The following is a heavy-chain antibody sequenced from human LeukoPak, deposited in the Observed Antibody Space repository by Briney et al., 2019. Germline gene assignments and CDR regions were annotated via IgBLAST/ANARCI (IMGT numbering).Heavy chain of an antibody. CDR3: ARAPWAYGNYVHAFDI. J-gene: IGHJ3*02. D-gene: IGHD4-11*01. V-gene: IGHV4-39*07. Sequence: PSETLSLTCTVSGGSFRGDYYWAWIRQPPGKGLELIGSIYSGGRIYYNPSLKSRVSISIDTSNNDLSLKVTSVTAADTAGYYCARAPWAYGNYVHAFDIWGQGTMVTVSS. CDR2: IYSGGRI. CDR1: GGSFRGDYY.